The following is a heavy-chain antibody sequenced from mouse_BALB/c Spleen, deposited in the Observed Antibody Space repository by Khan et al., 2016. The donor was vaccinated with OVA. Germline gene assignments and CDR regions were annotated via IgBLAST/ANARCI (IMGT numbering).Heavy chain of an antibody. CDR3: AIPLTEWFAN. Sequence: EVELVESGGDLVRPGASLKLSCAASGFTFSAYGMSWVHQSPDQRLEWVATINSDGYYTYYPHRLKGRFIIPRDNAKNTPYLQMRSLKSEDTAMSYSAIPLTEWFANWGQGTLVTVSA. J-gene: IGHJ3*01. D-gene: IGHD2-13*01. V-gene: IGHV5-6*01. CDR1: GFTFSAYG. CDR2: INSDGYYT.